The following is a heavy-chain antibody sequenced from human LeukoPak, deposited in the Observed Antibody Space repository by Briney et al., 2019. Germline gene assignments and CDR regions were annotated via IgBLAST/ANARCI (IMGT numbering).Heavy chain of an antibody. CDR3: AGEPSGSGGYDY. J-gene: IGHJ4*02. Sequence: SVTVSCKACGGTFSSYALSWVRQAPGQGLEWMGGIIPIFGTANYAQKFQGRVTITADESTSTAYMELSSLRSEDTAVYYCAGEPSGSGGYDYWGQGTLVTVSS. D-gene: IGHD3-10*01. CDR1: GGTFSSYA. V-gene: IGHV1-69*13. CDR2: IIPIFGTA.